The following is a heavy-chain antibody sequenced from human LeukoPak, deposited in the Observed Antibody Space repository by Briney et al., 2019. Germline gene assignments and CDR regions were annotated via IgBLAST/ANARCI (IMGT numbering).Heavy chain of an antibody. D-gene: IGHD6-19*01. CDR3: ARDPSGSGWSLNN. CDR2: IWYDGSND. Sequence: PGGSLRLSCTASGVNFGSDAMHWVRQAPGKGLEWVAFIWYDGSNDHYADPVKGRFTISRDNSKNTVCLQMNSLRVEDTAVYYCARDPSGSGWSLNNWGQGPLVTVSS. CDR1: GVNFGSDA. J-gene: IGHJ4*02. V-gene: IGHV3-33*01.